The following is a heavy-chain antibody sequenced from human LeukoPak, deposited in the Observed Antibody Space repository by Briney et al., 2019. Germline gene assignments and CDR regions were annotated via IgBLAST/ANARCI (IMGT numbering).Heavy chain of an antibody. CDR3: ARGAGYSSGWVDAFDI. V-gene: IGHV3-7*01. CDR1: GFTFSSYW. D-gene: IGHD6-19*01. CDR2: IKQDGSEK. J-gene: IGHJ3*02. Sequence: GGSLRLSCAASGFTFSSYWMSWVRQAPGKGLEWVANIKQDGSEKYYVDSVKGRFTISRDNAKNSLYLQMNSLRAEDTAVYYCARGAGYSSGWVDAFDIWGQGTMVTVSS.